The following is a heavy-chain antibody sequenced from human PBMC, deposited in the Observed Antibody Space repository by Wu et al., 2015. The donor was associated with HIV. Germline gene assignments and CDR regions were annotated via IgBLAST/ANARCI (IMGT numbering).Heavy chain of an antibody. CDR1: RYTFTGYY. V-gene: IGHV1-2*02. Sequence: QVQLLQSGAQVKKPGASVKVSCKASRYTFTGYYIYWVRQAPGQGLEWMGWINPNSGATNYAQNFQGRVTITTDEATSTAYMELRSLRSEDAAVYYCATDGDYISGSVYWGQGTLVTVSS. J-gene: IGHJ4*02. CDR3: ATDGDYISGSVY. CDR2: INPNSGAT. D-gene: IGHD6-19*01.